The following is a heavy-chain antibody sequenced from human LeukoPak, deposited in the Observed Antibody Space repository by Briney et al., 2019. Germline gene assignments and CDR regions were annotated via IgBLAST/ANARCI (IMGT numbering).Heavy chain of an antibody. CDR1: GFTFSSYS. J-gene: IGHJ6*03. V-gene: IGHV3-21*01. D-gene: IGHD4-17*01. CDR2: ISSSSSYI. Sequence: PGGSLRLSCAASGFTFSSYSMNWVRQAPGKGLEWVSSISSSSSYIYYADSVKGRFTISRGNAKNSLYLQMNSLRAEDTAVYYCASIRGVDDYGDYVDYYYYMDVWGKGTTVTVSS. CDR3: ASIRGVDDYGDYVDYYYYMDV.